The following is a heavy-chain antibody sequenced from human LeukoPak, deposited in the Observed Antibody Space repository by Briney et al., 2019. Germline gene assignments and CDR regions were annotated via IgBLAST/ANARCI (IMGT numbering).Heavy chain of an antibody. V-gene: IGHV1-46*01. D-gene: IGHD6-13*01. J-gene: IGHJ6*03. CDR3: ARVNNSSSWPNTYYYMDV. Sequence: ASVKVSCKASGYTFTGYYMHWVRQAPGQGLEWMGIINPSGGSTSYAQKFQGRVTMTRDTSTSTVYMEPSSLRSEDTAVYYCARVNNSSSWPNTYYYMDVWGKGTTVTVSS. CDR1: GYTFTGYY. CDR2: INPSGGST.